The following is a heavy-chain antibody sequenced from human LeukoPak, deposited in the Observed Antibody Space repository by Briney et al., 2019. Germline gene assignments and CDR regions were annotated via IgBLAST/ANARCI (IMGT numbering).Heavy chain of an antibody. CDR2: IVVGSGNT. CDR3: AAGAFGSGYYPIDY. V-gene: IGHV1-58*02. D-gene: IGHD3-22*01. CDR1: GFTFTSSA. Sequence: ASVKVSCKASGFTFTSSAMQWVRQARGQRLEWIGWIVVGSGNTNCAQKFQERVTITRDMSTSTAYMELSSLRSEDTAVYYCAAGAFGSGYYPIDYWGQGTLVTVSS. J-gene: IGHJ4*02.